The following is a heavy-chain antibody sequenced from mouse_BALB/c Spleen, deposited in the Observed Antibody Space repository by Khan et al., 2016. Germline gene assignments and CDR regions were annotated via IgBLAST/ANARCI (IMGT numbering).Heavy chain of an antibody. V-gene: IGHV1S137*01. CDR2: ISTYYGNT. CDR1: GYTFTDYA. D-gene: IGHD2-1*01. J-gene: IGHJ4*01. Sequence: QVQLKESGPELVRPGVSVKISCKGSGYTFTDYAMHWVKQSHAKSLEWIGVISTYYGNTNYNQKFKGKATMTVDKSSSTAYMELARLTSEDSASYYCARGGNYFYYYAMDYWGQGTSVTVSS. CDR3: ARGGNYFYYYAMDY.